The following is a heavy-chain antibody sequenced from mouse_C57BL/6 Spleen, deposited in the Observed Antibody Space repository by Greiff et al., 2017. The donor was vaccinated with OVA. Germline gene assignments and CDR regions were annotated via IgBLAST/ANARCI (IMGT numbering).Heavy chain of an antibody. Sequence: EVQLVESGPGLVKPSQSLSLTCSVTGYSITSGYYWNWIRQFPGNQLEWMGYISYDGSNNYNPSLKNRISITRDTSKNQFFLKLNSVTTEDTATYNGAREGIGYDEAAMEYWGQGTSVTVA. V-gene: IGHV3-6*01. CDR3: AREGIGYDEAAMEY. D-gene: IGHD2-2*01. CDR2: ISYDGSN. J-gene: IGHJ4*01. CDR1: GYSITSGYY.